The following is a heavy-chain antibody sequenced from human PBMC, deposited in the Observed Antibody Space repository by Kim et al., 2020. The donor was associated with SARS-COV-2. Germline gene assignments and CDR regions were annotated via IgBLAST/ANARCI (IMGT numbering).Heavy chain of an antibody. CDR2: INAGNGNT. CDR1: GYTFTSYA. V-gene: IGHV1-3*01. J-gene: IGHJ5*02. D-gene: IGHD3-3*01. Sequence: ASVKVSCKASGYTFTSYAMHWVRQAPGQRLEWMGWINAGNGNTKYSQKFQGRVTITRDTSASTAYMELSSLRSEDTAVYYCATGRNYDFWSGRDFNWFDPWGQGTLVTVSS. CDR3: ATGRNYDFWSGRDFNWFDP.